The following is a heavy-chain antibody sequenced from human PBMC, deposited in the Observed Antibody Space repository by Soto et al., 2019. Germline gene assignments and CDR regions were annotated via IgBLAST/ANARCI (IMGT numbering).Heavy chain of an antibody. CDR1: GFTFDDYA. CDR3: AKDKYGDWYWYFDL. J-gene: IGHJ2*01. Sequence: EVQLVESGGGLVQPGRSLRLSCAASGFTFDDYAMHWVRQAPGKGLEWVSGISWNSGSIGYADSVKGRFTISRDNAKNSLYLQMNSLRAEDTALYYCAKDKYGDWYWYFDLWGRGTLVTVSS. V-gene: IGHV3-9*01. D-gene: IGHD4-17*01. CDR2: ISWNSGSI.